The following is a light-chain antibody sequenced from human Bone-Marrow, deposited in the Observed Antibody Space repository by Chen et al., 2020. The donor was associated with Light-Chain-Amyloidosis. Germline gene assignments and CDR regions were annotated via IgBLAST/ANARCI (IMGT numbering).Light chain of an antibody. J-gene: IGLJ3*02. V-gene: IGLV1-51*01. CDR3: GTWDNSLSAGV. CDR2: DNN. Sequence: QSVLTQPPSVSAAPGQTVSISCSGSNSNIGNNYVSWYQQFPGAAPKLLIYDNNKRPSGIPDRFSGSRSGTSATLGITGLQTGDEAEYYCGTWDNSLSAGVFGGGTKLTVL. CDR1: NSNIGNNY.